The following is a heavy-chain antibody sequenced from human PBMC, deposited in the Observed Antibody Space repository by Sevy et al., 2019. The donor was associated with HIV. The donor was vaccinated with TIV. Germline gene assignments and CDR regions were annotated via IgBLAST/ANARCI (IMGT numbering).Heavy chain of an antibody. D-gene: IGHD3-22*01. CDR2: ISIDGNNK. V-gene: IGHV3-30*04. CDR1: GFTFSSYA. CDR3: ASHYYDSTGYYYPLDY. J-gene: IGHJ4*02. Sequence: GGSLRLSCTAYGFTFSSYAMYWVRQAPGKGLEWVAVISIDGNNKDYADSVKGRFTISRDNSKNTLYLQMNSLRAEDTAVYYCASHYYDSTGYYYPLDYWGQGTLVTVSS.